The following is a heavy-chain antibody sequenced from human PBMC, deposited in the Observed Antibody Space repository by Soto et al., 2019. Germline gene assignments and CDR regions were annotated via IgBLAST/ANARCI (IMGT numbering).Heavy chain of an antibody. CDR3: ARGRLGAFDI. D-gene: IGHD3-16*01. J-gene: IGHJ3*02. CDR2: ISSGSSTI. Sequence: GGSLRLSCAASGFTFSSYSMNWVRQAPGKGLEWVSYISSGSSTIYYADSVKGRFTISRDNAKNSLYLQMNSLRAEDTAVYYCARGRLGAFDIWGQGTMVTVSS. CDR1: GFTFSSYS. V-gene: IGHV3-48*01.